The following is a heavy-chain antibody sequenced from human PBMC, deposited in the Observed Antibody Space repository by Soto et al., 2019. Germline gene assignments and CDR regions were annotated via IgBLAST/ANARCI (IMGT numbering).Heavy chain of an antibody. CDR1: GCSISSNY. CDR3: ARYRREAVAGYTLDN. D-gene: IGHD6-13*01. V-gene: IGHV4-59*01. J-gene: IGHJ4*02. CDR2: VYNSGST. Sequence: TSETLSLTCTFSGCSISSNYWTWIRQPPGKGLEWIGYVYNSGSTNYNPSLKSRVTISEDTSKSQFSLKVNSMTAADTAVYYCARYRREAVAGYTLDNWGQGILVTAPQ.